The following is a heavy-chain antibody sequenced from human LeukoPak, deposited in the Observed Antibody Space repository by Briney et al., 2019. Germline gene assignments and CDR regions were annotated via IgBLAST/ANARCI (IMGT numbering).Heavy chain of an antibody. J-gene: IGHJ4*02. CDR2: ISSSSTI. CDR3: ARDKGSSWYPPFFDY. D-gene: IGHD6-13*01. V-gene: IGHV3-48*04. CDR1: GFTFSSYS. Sequence: GGSLRLSCAASGFTFSSYSMNWVRQAPGKGLEWVSYISSSSTIYYADSVKGRFTISRDNAKNSLYLQMNSLRAEDTAVYYCARDKGSSWYPPFFDYWGQGTLVTVSS.